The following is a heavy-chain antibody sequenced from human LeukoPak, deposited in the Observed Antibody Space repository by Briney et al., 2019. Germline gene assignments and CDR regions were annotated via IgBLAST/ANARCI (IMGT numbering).Heavy chain of an antibody. J-gene: IGHJ4*02. D-gene: IGHD3-22*01. Sequence: GGSLRLSCAASGFTFSSYGMHWVRQAPGKGLEWVAFIRYDGSNEYYADSVKGRFTISRDNSKNTLYLQMNSLTTDDTAVYYCAKPPHNTGYYDCWGQGTLVTVSS. V-gene: IGHV3-30*02. CDR2: IRYDGSNE. CDR1: GFTFSSYG. CDR3: AKPPHNTGYYDC.